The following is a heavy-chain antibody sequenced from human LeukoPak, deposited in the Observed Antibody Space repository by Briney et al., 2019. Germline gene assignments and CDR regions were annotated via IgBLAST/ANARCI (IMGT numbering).Heavy chain of an antibody. Sequence: PSETLSLTCTVSGGSISSSSYYWGWIRRPPGKGLEWIGSIYYSGSTYYNPSLKSRVTISVDTSKNQFSLKLSSVTAADTAVYYCARDPPRRLQDDWFDPWGQGTLVTVSS. D-gene: IGHD4-11*01. CDR3: ARDPPRRLQDDWFDP. CDR2: IYYSGST. V-gene: IGHV4-39*07. J-gene: IGHJ5*02. CDR1: GGSISSSSYY.